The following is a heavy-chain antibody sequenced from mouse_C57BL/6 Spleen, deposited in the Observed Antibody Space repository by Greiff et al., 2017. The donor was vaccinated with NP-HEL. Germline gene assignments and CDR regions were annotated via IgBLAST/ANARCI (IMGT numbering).Heavy chain of an antibody. CDR2: INPSSGYT. V-gene: IGHV1-7*01. J-gene: IGHJ3*01. CDR3: ARDYYGSSYSPFAY. CDR1: GYTFTSYW. Sequence: VQLQQSGAELAKPGASVKLSCKASGYTFTSYWMHWVKQRPGQGLEWIGYINPSSGYTRYNQKFKDKATLTADKSSSTAYMQLSSLTYEDAAYYYCARDYYGSSYSPFAYWGQGTPVTVSA. D-gene: IGHD1-1*01.